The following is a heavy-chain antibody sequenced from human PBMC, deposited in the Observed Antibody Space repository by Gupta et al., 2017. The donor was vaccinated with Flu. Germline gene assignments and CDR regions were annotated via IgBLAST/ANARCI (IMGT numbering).Heavy chain of an antibody. J-gene: IGHJ4*02. CDR2: VSGSGDNK. CDR3: ANAWGYCGRDCDSYYVDG. V-gene: IGHV3-23*01. CDR1: LNSYA. Sequence: LNSYAMSGVSQAAGKGMEWVSAVSGSGDNKYYADAVKGRFTISMDNCKNTLYRQMNSLRAEDAALDYGANAWGYCGRDCDSYYVDGGGKGILVSGPS. D-gene: IGHD2-21*01.